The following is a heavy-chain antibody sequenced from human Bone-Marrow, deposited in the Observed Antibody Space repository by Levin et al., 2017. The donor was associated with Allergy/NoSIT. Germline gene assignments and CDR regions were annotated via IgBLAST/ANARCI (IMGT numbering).Heavy chain of an antibody. J-gene: IGHJ5*02. Sequence: GESLKISCKASGYTFTSYYMHWVRQAPGQGLEWMGIINPSGGSTSYAQKFQGRVTMTRDTSTSTVYMELSSLRSEDTAVYYCARAADYYDSSGYYVPVNWFDPWGQGTLVTVSS. V-gene: IGHV1-46*01. D-gene: IGHD3-22*01. CDR3: ARAADYYDSSGYYVPVNWFDP. CDR1: GYTFTSYY. CDR2: INPSGGST.